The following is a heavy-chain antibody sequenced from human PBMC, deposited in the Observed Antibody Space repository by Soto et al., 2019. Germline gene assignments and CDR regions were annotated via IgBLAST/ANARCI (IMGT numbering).Heavy chain of an antibody. CDR1: GFRFSSYG. CDR2: ISSGGRT. V-gene: IGHV3-66*01. D-gene: IGHD3-16*01. CDR3: ARDTPLFTFGYQRGNYFDY. J-gene: IGHJ4*02. Sequence: GGSLRLSCRTSGFRFSSYGMHWVRQAPGKGLEWVSIISSGGRTNYADSVKGRFAISRDTSRNTLYLQMSILRVEDTAVYYCARDTPLFTFGYQRGNYFDYWGQGALVTVSS.